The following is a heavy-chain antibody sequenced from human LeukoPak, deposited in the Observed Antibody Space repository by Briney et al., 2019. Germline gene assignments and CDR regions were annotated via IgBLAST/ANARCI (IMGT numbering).Heavy chain of an antibody. D-gene: IGHD3-10*01. Sequence: SETLSLTCTVSGGSISSGDYYWSWIRQPPGKGLEWIGYIYYSGSTYYNPSLKSRVTISVDTSKNQFSLKLSSVTAADTAVYYCARGYGSGSYYSGPFDYWGQGTLVTVSS. CDR2: IYYSGST. J-gene: IGHJ4*02. CDR1: GGSISSGDYY. CDR3: ARGYGSGSYYSGPFDY. V-gene: IGHV4-30-4*01.